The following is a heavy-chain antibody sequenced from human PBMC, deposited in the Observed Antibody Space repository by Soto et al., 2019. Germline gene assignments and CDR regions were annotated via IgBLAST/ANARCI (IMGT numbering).Heavy chain of an antibody. V-gene: IGHV6-1*01. J-gene: IGHJ6*03. CDR1: GDSVSSNSAA. CDR3: ARVKFLEWFDYYYYYMDV. Sequence: SQTLSLTCAISGDSVSSNSAAWNWIRQSPSRGLEWLGRTYYRSKWYNDYAVSVKSRITINPDTSKNQFSLQLNSVTPEDTAVYYCARVKFLEWFDYYYYYMDVWDKGTTVTVSS. CDR2: TYYRSKWYN. D-gene: IGHD3-3*01.